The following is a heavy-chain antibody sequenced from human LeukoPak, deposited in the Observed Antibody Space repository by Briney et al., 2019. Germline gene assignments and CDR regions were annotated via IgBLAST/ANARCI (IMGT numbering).Heavy chain of an antibody. Sequence: GGSLRLSCTVSGFTVSSNSMSWVRQAPGKGLEWVANIKQDGSEKYYVDSVKGRFTISRDNAKNSLYLQMNSLRSEDTAVYYCAREAYYDFWSGYRYYYMDVWGKGTTVTVSS. CDR1: GFTVSSNS. V-gene: IGHV3-7*03. CDR2: IKQDGSEK. J-gene: IGHJ6*03. D-gene: IGHD3-3*01. CDR3: AREAYYDFWSGYRYYYMDV.